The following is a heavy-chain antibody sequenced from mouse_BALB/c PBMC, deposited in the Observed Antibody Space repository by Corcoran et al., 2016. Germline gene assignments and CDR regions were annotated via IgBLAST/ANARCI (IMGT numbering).Heavy chain of an antibody. J-gene: IGHJ2*01. CDR1: GYTFSSHW. Sequence: QVQLQQSGAELMKPGASVKISCKATGYTFSSHWIEWVKQRPGHGLEWVGEILPGSGNTNYNEKFKGKATITAETSSNTVYMQLSSLTSEDSAVYYCEILRYYDQWGQGTTLTVSS. V-gene: IGHV1-9*01. CDR3: EILRYYDQ. CDR2: ILPGSGNT. D-gene: IGHD2-4*01.